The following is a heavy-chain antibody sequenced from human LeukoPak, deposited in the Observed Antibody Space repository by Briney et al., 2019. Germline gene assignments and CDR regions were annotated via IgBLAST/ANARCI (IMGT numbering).Heavy chain of an antibody. CDR2: INPNSGGT. CDR1: GYTFTGYY. CDR3: ARDGGYSYGFYYFDY. J-gene: IGHJ4*02. Sequence: ASVKVSCKASGYTFTGYYMHWVRQAPGQGLEWMGWINPNSGGTNYAQKFQGWVTMTRDTSISTAYMELSRLRSDDTAVYYCARDGGYSYGFYYFDYWGQGTLVTVSS. V-gene: IGHV1-2*04. D-gene: IGHD5-18*01.